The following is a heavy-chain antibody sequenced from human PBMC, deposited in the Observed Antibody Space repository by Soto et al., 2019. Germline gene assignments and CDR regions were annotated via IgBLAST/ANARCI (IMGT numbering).Heavy chain of an antibody. J-gene: IGHJ4*02. CDR1: GFALSDYY. V-gene: IGHV3-11*04. CDR3: ARGNGIVGGTTYFDY. CDR2: ITSSATTM. D-gene: IGHD1-26*01. Sequence: GGSLRLSCAGSGFALSDYYMNWIRQAPGKGLEWVAYITSSATTMFYAESVKGRFTISRDNSKNTVYLQMNSLRVGDTAVYYCARGNGIVGGTTYFDYWGQGTLVTVSS.